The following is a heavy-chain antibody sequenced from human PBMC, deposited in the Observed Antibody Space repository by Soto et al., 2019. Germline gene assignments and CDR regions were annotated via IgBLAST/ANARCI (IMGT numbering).Heavy chain of an antibody. CDR2: IYYSGST. CDR3: ARERIVGATRYYYGMDG. Sequence: TQPLTSAVSGGSLSRGGYYRRFISQHPGKGLEWIGYIYYSGSTYYNPSLKSRVTISVDTSKNQFSLKLSSVTAADTAVYYCARERIVGATRYYYGMDGWGQGPTVSVS. V-gene: IGHV4-31*11. J-gene: IGHJ6*02. D-gene: IGHD1-26*01. CDR1: GGSLSRGGYY.